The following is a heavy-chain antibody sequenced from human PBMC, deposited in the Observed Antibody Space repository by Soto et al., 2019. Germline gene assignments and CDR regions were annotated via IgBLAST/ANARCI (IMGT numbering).Heavy chain of an antibody. CDR3: ARDAETTYYYDSSGFANNAFDI. CDR1: GFTFSSYG. CDR2: IWYDGSNK. V-gene: IGHV3-33*01. Sequence: PGGSLRLSCAASGFTFSSYGMHWVRQAPGKGLEWVAVIWYDGSNKYYADSVKGRFTISRDNSKNTLYLQMNSLRAEDTAVYYCARDAETTYYYDSSGFANNAFDIWGQGTMVTVSS. J-gene: IGHJ3*02. D-gene: IGHD3-22*01.